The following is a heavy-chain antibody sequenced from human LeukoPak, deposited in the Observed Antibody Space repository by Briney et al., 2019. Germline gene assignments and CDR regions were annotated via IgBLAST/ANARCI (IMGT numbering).Heavy chain of an antibody. J-gene: IGHJ3*02. D-gene: IGHD1-26*01. CDR1: GGSISSYY. CDR3: ARGVVGATPWDAFDI. CDR2: IYSSGST. Sequence: SETLSLTCTVSGGSISSYYWSWIRQPPGKGLEWIGYIYSSGSTNYNPSLKSRVTISVDTSKNQFSLKLSSVTAADTAVYYCARGVVGATPWDAFDIWGQGTMVTVSS. V-gene: IGHV4-59*01.